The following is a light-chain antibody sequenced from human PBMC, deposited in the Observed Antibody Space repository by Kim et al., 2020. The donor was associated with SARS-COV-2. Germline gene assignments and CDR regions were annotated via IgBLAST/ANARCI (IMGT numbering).Light chain of an antibody. CDR1: QSFESRH. CDR3: QQYGPSPMFT. CDR2: GAS. Sequence: EIVLTQSPGTLSLSPGESATLSCRASQSFESRHLSWYQHKPGQAPRLLIYGASNRATGIPDRFSGSGSGTDFTLTISRLEPGDFAVYYCQQYGPSPMFTFGQGTKLEI. J-gene: IGKJ2*01. V-gene: IGKV3-20*01.